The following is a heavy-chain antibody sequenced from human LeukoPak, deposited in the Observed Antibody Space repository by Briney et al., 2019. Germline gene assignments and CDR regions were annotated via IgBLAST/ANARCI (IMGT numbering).Heavy chain of an antibody. J-gene: IGHJ6*03. D-gene: IGHD1-26*01. CDR1: GYSISSGYY. CDR3: ARWGAAYNYYYYMDV. CDR2: INHSGST. V-gene: IGHV4-38-2*02. Sequence: RPSETLSLTCTVSGYSISSGYYWGWIRQPPGKGLEWIGEINHSGSTNYNPSLKSRVTISVDTSKNQFSLKLSSVTAADTAVYYCARWGAAYNYYYYMDVWGKGTTVTVSS.